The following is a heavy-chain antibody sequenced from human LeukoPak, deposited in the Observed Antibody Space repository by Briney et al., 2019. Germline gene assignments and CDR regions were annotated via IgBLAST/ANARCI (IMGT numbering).Heavy chain of an antibody. CDR1: GYSFASYW. CDR3: ARPRDGYFPYYFDY. J-gene: IGHJ4*02. CDR2: MFPDDSDI. D-gene: IGHD3-22*01. Sequence: GESLKISCKGSGYSFASYWIGWVRQMPGKGLEWMGIMFPDDSDIRYSPSFQGQVTISADKSISTAYLQWSSLQASDTAMYYCARPRDGYFPYYFDYWGQGTLVTVSS. V-gene: IGHV5-51*01.